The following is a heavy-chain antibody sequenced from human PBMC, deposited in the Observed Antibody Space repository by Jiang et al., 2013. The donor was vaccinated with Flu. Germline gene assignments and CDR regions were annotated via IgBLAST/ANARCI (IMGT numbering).Heavy chain of an antibody. V-gene: IGHV1-69*06. CDR2: PSLSLTQ. CDR3: AKDRTGYSYGLFDY. Sequence: EWMEGPSLSLTQQSNAQKLEGRLTITVDKSTSTAYMELNSLRSEDTAVYYCAKDRTGYSYGLFDYWGRGTLVTVSS. D-gene: IGHD5-18*01. J-gene: IGHJ4*02.